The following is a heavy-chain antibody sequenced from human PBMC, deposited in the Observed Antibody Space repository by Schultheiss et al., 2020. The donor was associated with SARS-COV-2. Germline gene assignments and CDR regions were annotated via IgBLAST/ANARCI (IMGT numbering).Heavy chain of an antibody. Sequence: SVKVSCKASGYTFTSYDITWVRQAPGQGFEWMGGIIPIIGTANYAQNFQDRVTITADEFTYTAYMEVHSLLSDDTAVYYCARFRGDYGSGDDFWGQGTLVTVSS. V-gene: IGHV1-69*13. CDR3: ARFRGDYGSGDDF. CDR2: IIPIIGTA. D-gene: IGHD4-17*01. CDR1: GYTFTSYD. J-gene: IGHJ4*02.